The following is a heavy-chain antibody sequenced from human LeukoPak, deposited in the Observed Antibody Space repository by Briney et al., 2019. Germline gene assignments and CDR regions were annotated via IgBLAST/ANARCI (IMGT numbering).Heavy chain of an antibody. J-gene: IGHJ4*02. D-gene: IGHD4-11*01. CDR2: IYYSGST. Sequence: SETLSLTCTVPGGSISSYYWIWIRQPLAKGLEWIGYIYYSGSTNYNPSLKSRVTISVDTSKNQFSLKLSSVTAADTAVYYCARWYSNFAFDYWGQGTLVTVSS. CDR3: ARWYSNFAFDY. V-gene: IGHV4-59*01. CDR1: GGSISSYY.